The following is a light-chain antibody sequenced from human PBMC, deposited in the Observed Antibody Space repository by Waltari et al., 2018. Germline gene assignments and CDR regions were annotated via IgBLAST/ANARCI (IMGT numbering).Light chain of an antibody. J-gene: IGLJ1*01. CDR3: QVWDTSIDLSV. CDR2: DES. V-gene: IGLV3-21*02. Sequence: SYVLTQAPSVSVAPGETARITCGGNNIADKNVHWYQQKPGQAPVLVFFDESDRPSGSPERFSGSNSGNTATLTISRAEAGDEADYYCQVWDTSIDLSVFGTGTKVTVL. CDR1: NIADKN.